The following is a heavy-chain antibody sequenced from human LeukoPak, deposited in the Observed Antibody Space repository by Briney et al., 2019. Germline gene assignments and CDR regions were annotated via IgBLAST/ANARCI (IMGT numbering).Heavy chain of an antibody. CDR1: GDSISHDSYF. V-gene: IGHV4-61*02. CDR3: SRWKHGIGLHDCMS. CDR2: IYTNGGT. J-gene: IGHJ4*02. D-gene: IGHD1-26*01. Sequence: SETLSLTCSVSGDSISHDSYFWRWIRQPAGEGLEWIGRIYTNGGTSYNPSLKRRVTISIDTSKNQFYLNVTSVTAADTAIYYCSRWKHGIGLHDCMSWGRGTLVTVSS.